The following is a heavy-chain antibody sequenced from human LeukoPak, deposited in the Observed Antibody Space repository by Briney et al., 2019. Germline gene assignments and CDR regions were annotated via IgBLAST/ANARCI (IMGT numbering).Heavy chain of an antibody. V-gene: IGHV3-7*01. D-gene: IGHD3-10*01. J-gene: IGHJ4*02. CDR1: GFTFSSYT. CDR3: ARGEYGSGSYHIDY. CDR2: IKQDGSEK. Sequence: GGSLRLSCAASGFTFSSYTMSWVRQAPGKGLEWVANIKQDGSEKYYVDSVKGRFTISRDNAKNSLSLQMNSLRAEDTAVYYCARGEYGSGSYHIDYWGQGTLVTVSS.